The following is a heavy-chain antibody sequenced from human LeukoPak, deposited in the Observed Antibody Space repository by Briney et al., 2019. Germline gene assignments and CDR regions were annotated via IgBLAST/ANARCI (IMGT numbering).Heavy chain of an antibody. CDR2: IRGSDGST. Sequence: PGGSLRLSCAASGFTFSAYAMTWVRQAPGKGLEWVSAIRGSDGSTYYADSVKGRFTISRDNSRDTLYLQMNSLRAEDTAVYFCARALVATRFWSFGLWGRGTLVNVSS. V-gene: IGHV3-23*01. CDR1: GFTFSAYA. D-gene: IGHD2-15*01. J-gene: IGHJ2*01. CDR3: ARALVATRFWSFGL.